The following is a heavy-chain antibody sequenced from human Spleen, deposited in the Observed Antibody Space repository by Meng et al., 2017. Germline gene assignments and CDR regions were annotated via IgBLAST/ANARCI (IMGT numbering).Heavy chain of an antibody. J-gene: IGHJ6*02. CDR1: GFNFSNYA. D-gene: IGHD3-10*01. V-gene: IGHV3-30*14. Sequence: GESLKISCAASGFNFSNYAMHWVRQAPGKGLEWVAVISYHGDNKYYTDSVKGRFTISRDNSKNTLYLQMNSLRAEDTAVYYCARDAGSGLYYYYYGMDVWGQGTTVTVSS. CDR3: ARDAGSGLYYYYYGMDV. CDR2: ISYHGDNK.